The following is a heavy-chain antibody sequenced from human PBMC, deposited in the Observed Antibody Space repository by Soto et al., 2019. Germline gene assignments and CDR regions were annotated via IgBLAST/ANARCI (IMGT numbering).Heavy chain of an antibody. J-gene: IGHJ4*02. Sequence: SETLSLTCTVSGDSISTTKWWSWVRQSPGMGLEWIGEIHHSGKINYNPSLKSRVIISVDTSRNRFSLKVYFLTAADTAVYYCARANQLLRPFDYWGQGTLVTVSS. CDR2: IHHSGKI. CDR3: ARANQLLRPFDY. D-gene: IGHD2-2*01. CDR1: GDSISTTKW. V-gene: IGHV4-4*02.